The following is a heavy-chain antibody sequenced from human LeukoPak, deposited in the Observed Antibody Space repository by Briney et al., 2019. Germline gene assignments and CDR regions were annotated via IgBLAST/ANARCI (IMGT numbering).Heavy chain of an antibody. CDR1: GLTVSSNY. J-gene: IGHJ4*02. D-gene: IGHD2-15*01. CDR3: AFHGGSPGGFDY. Sequence: GGSLRLSCAASGLTVSSNYMSWVRQAPGKGLEWVSVIYSGGKTYYADSVKGRFTISRDNSKNTLYPQMNSLRAEDTAVYYCAFHGGSPGGFDYWGQGTLVTVSS. V-gene: IGHV3-66*01. CDR2: IYSGGKT.